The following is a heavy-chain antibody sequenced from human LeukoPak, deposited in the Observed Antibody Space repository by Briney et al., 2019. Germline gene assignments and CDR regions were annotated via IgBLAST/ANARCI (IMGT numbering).Heavy chain of an antibody. CDR2: IRYDGSNK. D-gene: IGHD4-17*01. V-gene: IGHV3-30*02. CDR1: RFTFNSYG. J-gene: IGHJ4*02. CDR3: AKEIWPTVTIPGRTYFDY. Sequence: GSLRLSCAASRFTFNSYGMHWVRQAPGKGLEWVAFIRYDGSNKYYADSVKGRFTVSRDNSKNTLYLQMNSLRVEDTAVYYCAKEIWPTVTIPGRTYFDYWGQGALVTVSS.